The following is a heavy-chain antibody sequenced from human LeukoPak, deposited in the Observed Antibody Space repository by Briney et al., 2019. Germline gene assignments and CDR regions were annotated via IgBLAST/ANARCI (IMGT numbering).Heavy chain of an antibody. CDR3: ARDPDYGDYGDAFDI. CDR2: ISAYNGNT. D-gene: IGHD4-17*01. V-gene: IGHV1-18*01. J-gene: IGHJ3*02. CDR1: GYTFTSYG. Sequence: GASVKVSCKASGYTFTSYGISWVRQAPGQGLEWMGWISAYNGNTNYAQKLQGRVTMTTDTSTSTAYMELRSLRSDDTAVYYCARDPDYGDYGDAFDIWGQGTMVTVSS.